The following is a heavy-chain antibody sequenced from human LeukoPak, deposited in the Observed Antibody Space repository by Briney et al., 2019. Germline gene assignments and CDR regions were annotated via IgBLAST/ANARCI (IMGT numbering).Heavy chain of an antibody. J-gene: IGHJ3*02. CDR1: GYTFTSYD. CDR2: MNPNSGNT. CDR3: ARGLPDDAFDI. V-gene: IGHV1-8*01. Sequence: ASVKVSCKASGYTFTSYDINWVRQATGQGLEWMGWMNPNSGNTGYAQKFQGRVTMTRNTSISTAYMVLSSLRSEGTAVYYCARGLPDDAFDIWGQRTMVTVSS.